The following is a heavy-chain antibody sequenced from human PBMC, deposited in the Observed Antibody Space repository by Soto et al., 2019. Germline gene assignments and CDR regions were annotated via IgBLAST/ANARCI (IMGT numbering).Heavy chain of an antibody. V-gene: IGHV4-59*02. CDR1: GDSVRGYY. CDR2: VFYSGST. Sequence: SETLSLTCSVTGDSVRGYYWTWIRQPPGKGLEYIGYVFYSGSTSYNPSLKSRVAISIDTSKNRFPLKLNSVTAADTAVYFCARSGDNFYFIDYWGQGALVTVSS. J-gene: IGHJ4*02. D-gene: IGHD2-21*02. CDR3: ARSGDNFYFIDY.